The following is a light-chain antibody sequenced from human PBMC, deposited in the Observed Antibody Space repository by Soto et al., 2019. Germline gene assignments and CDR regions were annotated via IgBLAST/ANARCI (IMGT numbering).Light chain of an antibody. J-gene: IGLJ2*01. CDR3: GTWYSSLSAGV. CDR2: ENN. V-gene: IGLV1-51*02. CDR1: SSNIGNNY. Sequence: QSVLTQPPSVSAAPGQKVTISCSGSSSNIGNNYVSWYQQLPGTAPKLLIYENNKRPSGIPDRFSGSKSGTSATLGITGLQTGDEADYYCGTWYSSLSAGVFGGGIKVTVL.